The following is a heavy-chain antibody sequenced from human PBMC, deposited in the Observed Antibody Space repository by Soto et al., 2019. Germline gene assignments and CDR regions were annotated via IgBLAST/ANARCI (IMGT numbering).Heavy chain of an antibody. V-gene: IGHV3-23*01. CDR1: GFTFSSYA. Sequence: GGSLRLSCAASGFTFSSYAMSWVRQAPGKGLEWVSAISGSGGSTYYEVSVKGRFTISRDNSKNTLYMQMNSLRAEDTAVYYCAKGPPAAKDYWGQRTLATDSS. CDR2: ISGSGGST. CDR3: AKGPPAAKDY. D-gene: IGHD2-2*01. J-gene: IGHJ4*02.